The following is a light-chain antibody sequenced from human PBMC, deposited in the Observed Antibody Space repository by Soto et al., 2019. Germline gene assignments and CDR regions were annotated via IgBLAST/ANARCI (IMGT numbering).Light chain of an antibody. CDR2: AAS. CDR1: QGISND. CDR3: LQDYSFPLT. V-gene: IGKV1-6*01. Sequence: AIQMTQSPSSLAASVGDRVTITCRTSQGISNDLGWYQQKPGRAPKVLIYAASSLQSGVPSRFSGSRSGTDFTLTNSSLQPEDFSTYYCLQDYSFPLTFGPGTKVDIK. J-gene: IGKJ3*01.